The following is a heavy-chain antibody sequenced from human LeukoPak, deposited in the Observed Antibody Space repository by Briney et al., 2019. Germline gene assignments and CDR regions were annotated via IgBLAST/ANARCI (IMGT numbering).Heavy chain of an antibody. CDR2: ISSSIGST. J-gene: IGHJ5*02. D-gene: IGHD3/OR15-3a*01. V-gene: IGHV3-23*01. CDR1: RFTFKRYA. Sequence: PGGSQRLYCAAARFTFKRYAMRWVRQATGKGLKWDSSISSSIGSTSFPVSVDGRFTISRDNSKNTLYLQMNSLRAEATAVYYCARLLDPGAGYWFDPWGQGTLVTVSS. CDR3: ARLLDPGAGYWFDP.